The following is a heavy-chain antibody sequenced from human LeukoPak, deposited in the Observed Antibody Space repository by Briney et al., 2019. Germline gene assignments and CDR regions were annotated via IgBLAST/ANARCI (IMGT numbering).Heavy chain of an antibody. V-gene: IGHV3-7*01. CDR2: IKQDGSEK. CDR1: GFTFSSYW. J-gene: IGHJ3*02. CDR3: ARRSSPSGRDAFDI. Sequence: PGGSLRPSCAASGFTFSSYWMSWVRQAPGKGLEWVANIKQDGSEKYYVDSVKGRFTISRDNAKNSLYLQMNSLRAEDTAVYYCARRSSPSGRDAFDIWGQGTMVTVSS. D-gene: IGHD6-19*01.